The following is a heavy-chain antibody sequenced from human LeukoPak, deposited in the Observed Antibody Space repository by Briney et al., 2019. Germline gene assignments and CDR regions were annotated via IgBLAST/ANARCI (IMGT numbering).Heavy chain of an antibody. CDR2: INHSGST. CDR3: ARGQGTVTYFDY. D-gene: IGHD4-17*01. CDR1: GGSFSGYY. J-gene: IGHJ4*02. V-gene: IGHV4-34*01. Sequence: SETLSLTCAVYGGSFSGYYWSWIRQPPGKGLEWIGEINHSGSTNYNPSLKSRVIISVDTSKNQFSLKLSSVTAADTAVYYCARGQGTVTYFDYWGQGTLVTVSS.